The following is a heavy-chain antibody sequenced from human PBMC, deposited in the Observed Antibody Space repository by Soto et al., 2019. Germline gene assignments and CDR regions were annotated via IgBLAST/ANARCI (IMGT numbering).Heavy chain of an antibody. CDR3: ARDQGTTNMIVVVSNNWFDP. V-gene: IGHV4-38-2*02. D-gene: IGHD3-22*01. J-gene: IGHJ5*02. CDR2: IYHSGST. Sequence: WIRQPPGKGLEWIGSIYHSGSTYYNPSLKSRVTISVDTSKNQFSLKLSSVTAADTAVYYCARDQGTTNMIVVVSNNWFDPWGQGTLVTVSS.